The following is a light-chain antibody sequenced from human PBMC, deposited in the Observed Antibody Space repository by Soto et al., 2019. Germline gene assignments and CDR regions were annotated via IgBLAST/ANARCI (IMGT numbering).Light chain of an antibody. CDR3: QQSYSTPGLT. CDR2: AAS. J-gene: IGKJ4*01. CDR1: QSVSSN. Sequence: MTQTPATLSVSPGERATLSCRASQSVSSNLAWYQQKPGKAPKLLIYAASSLQSGVPSRFSGSGSGTDFTLTISSLQPEDFATYYCQQSYSTPGLTFGGGTKVEIK. V-gene: IGKV1-39*01.